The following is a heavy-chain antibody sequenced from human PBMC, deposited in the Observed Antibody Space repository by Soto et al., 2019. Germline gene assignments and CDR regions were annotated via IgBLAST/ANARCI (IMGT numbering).Heavy chain of an antibody. D-gene: IGHD5-18*01. CDR2: ISHSGSA. Sequence: SETLSLTCNVSGGAVSRFYWTWVRQTPGKGLESIGYISHSGSAIYNPSLKSRVAILVDTSKNQFSLKLSSVTAADTAVYYCARVVDTAMVPYYYYYMDVWGKGTTVTVSS. V-gene: IGHV4-59*02. J-gene: IGHJ6*03. CDR3: ARVVDTAMVPYYYYYMDV. CDR1: GGAVSRFY.